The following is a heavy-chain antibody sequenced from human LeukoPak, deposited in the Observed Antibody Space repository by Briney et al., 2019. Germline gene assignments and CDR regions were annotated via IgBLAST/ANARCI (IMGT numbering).Heavy chain of an antibody. CDR1: GGSISSSNW. D-gene: IGHD6-13*01. V-gene: IGHV4-4*02. CDR3: ARDWVAAGGDYMDV. J-gene: IGHJ6*03. CDR2: IYHSGST. Sequence: PSGTLSLTCAVSGGSISSSNWWSWIRQPPGKGLEWIGEIYHSGSTNYNPSLKSRVTISVDKSKTQFSLNLSSVTAADTAVYYCARDWVAAGGDYMDVWGKGTTVTISS.